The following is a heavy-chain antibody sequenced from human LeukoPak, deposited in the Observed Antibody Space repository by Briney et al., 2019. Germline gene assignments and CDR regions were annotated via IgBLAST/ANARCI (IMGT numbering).Heavy chain of an antibody. Sequence: PGGSLRLSCAASGFTVSTSYMTWVRQAPGKGLEWVSIIYSGGSTYYADSVKGRFTISRDNSKNTLYLQMDSLRAEDTAVYYCARSSYADLVGFDYWGQGALVTVSS. CDR2: IYSGGST. J-gene: IGHJ4*02. D-gene: IGHD4-17*01. CDR3: ARSSYADLVGFDY. V-gene: IGHV3-53*01. CDR1: GFTVSTSY.